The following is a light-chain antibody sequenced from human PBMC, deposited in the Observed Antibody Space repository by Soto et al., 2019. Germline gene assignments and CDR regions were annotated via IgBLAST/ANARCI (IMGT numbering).Light chain of an antibody. V-gene: IGKV3-15*01. CDR3: QQYNNWPRT. Sequence: EIVMTQSPATLSVSPGERATLSCRASQSVSSNLAWYQQKPGQAPRLLIYGASTKATGIPARFSGSGSGTYFTLTISSLQSEDFAIYYYQQYNNWPRTFGQGTKVEIK. CDR2: GAS. CDR1: QSVSSN. J-gene: IGKJ1*01.